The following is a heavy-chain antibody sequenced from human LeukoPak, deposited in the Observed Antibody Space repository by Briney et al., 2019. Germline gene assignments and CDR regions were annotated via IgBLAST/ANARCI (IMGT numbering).Heavy chain of an antibody. Sequence: PGGSLRLSCAASGFTFSSYAMSWVRQAPGKGLEWVSAISGSGGSTYYADSVKGRFTISRDNSKNTLYLQMNSLRAEDMAVYYCAKVSFLEWLYSSWGQGTLVTVSS. CDR1: GFTFSSYA. J-gene: IGHJ5*02. V-gene: IGHV3-23*01. CDR2: ISGSGGST. D-gene: IGHD3-3*01. CDR3: AKVSFLEWLYSS.